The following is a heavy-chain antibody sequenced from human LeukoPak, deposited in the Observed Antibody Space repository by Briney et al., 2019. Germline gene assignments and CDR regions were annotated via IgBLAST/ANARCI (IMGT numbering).Heavy chain of an antibody. Sequence: ASVKVACKASGGTFSSYAISWVRQAPGQGLEWMGGIIPIFGTANYAQKCQGRVTITADKSTSTAYMELSSLRSEDTAVYYCARQDDILTGYFDYWGQGTLVTVSS. CDR1: GGTFSSYA. V-gene: IGHV1-69*06. CDR2: IIPIFGTA. CDR3: ARQDDILTGYFDY. D-gene: IGHD3-9*01. J-gene: IGHJ4*02.